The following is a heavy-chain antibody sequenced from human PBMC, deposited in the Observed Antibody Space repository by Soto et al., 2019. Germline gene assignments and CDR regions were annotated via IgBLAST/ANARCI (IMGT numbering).Heavy chain of an antibody. D-gene: IGHD3-22*01. CDR2: VNHSGGI. V-gene: IGHV4-34*02. CDR3: AGRNGYYSGIDY. Sequence: QVQLQQWGAGLLKPSETLSLTCVDYGGSFSGYYWSWIRQPPGKGLEWFGEVNHSGGIDYNPSLKRRVTISVDTSNNQFSLKLSSVTAADTAVYYCAGRNGYYSGIDYWGQGTLVTVSS. J-gene: IGHJ4*02. CDR1: GGSFSGYY.